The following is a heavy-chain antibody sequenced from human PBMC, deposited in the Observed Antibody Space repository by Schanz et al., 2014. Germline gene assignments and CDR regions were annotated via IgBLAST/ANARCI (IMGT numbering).Heavy chain of an antibody. V-gene: IGHV3-74*02. Sequence: EVQLLESGGGLVQPGGSLRLSCAASGFTFSSHWMHWVRQDPGKGLVWVARINSVGSNTDYADSVRGRFTISRDNSKNTLYLQMNSLRAEDTAIEYCAKGARYPFDLWGRGTLITDSS. J-gene: IGHJ2*01. CDR3: AKGARYPFDL. D-gene: IGHD1-26*01. CDR2: INSVGSNT. CDR1: GFTFSSHW.